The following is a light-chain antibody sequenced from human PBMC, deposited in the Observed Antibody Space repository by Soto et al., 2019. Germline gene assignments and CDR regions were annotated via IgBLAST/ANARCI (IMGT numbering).Light chain of an antibody. V-gene: IGLV2-14*03. J-gene: IGLJ1*01. CDR1: SSDVGGYNY. CDR3: SSYTISNTRQIV. CDR2: DVT. Sequence: QSVLTQPASVSGSPGQSITISCTGPSSDVGGYNYVSWYQHHPGKAPKLIIYDVTSRPSGVSIRFSGSKSDNTASLTVSGLQPEDEADYHCSSYTISNTRQIVFGTGTKVTVL.